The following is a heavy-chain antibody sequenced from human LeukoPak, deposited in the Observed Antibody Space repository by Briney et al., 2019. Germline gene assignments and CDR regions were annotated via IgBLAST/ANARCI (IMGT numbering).Heavy chain of an antibody. CDR3: AEIAVAGTSDY. V-gene: IGHV3-23*01. D-gene: IGHD6-19*01. CDR1: GFTFSNYA. CDR2: ISGSGGDT. Sequence: GGSLRLSCAASGFTFSNYAMSWVRQAPGKGLEWVSGISGSGGDTYYADSAKGRFTISRDNSKNTLYLQMNSLRAEDTAVYYCAEIAVAGTSDYWGQGTLVTVSS. J-gene: IGHJ4*02.